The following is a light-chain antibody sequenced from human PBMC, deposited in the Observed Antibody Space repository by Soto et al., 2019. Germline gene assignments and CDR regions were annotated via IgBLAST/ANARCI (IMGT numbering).Light chain of an antibody. V-gene: IGKV1-5*01. Sequence: DIQMTQSPSTLSASVGDRVTITCRASQSISTWLAWYQQKPGKAPKLLIYDVSTLESGVPSRFSGSGSETEFTLTISSLQPDDFATYYCQQYSSYSGFGQGNKVEIK. J-gene: IGKJ1*01. CDR2: DVS. CDR3: QQYSSYSG. CDR1: QSISTW.